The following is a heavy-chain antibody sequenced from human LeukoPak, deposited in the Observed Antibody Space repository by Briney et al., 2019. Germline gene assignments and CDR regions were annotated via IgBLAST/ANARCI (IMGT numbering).Heavy chain of an antibody. D-gene: IGHD4-17*01. Sequence: TGGYLRRYCAAPGFTFSSYSMNWVRQAPGKGLEWVSSISSSSSYIYYADSVKGRFTISRDNAKNSLYLQMNSLRAEDTAVYDCARSESGDYDFDYWGQGTLVTVSS. CDR1: GFTFSSYS. J-gene: IGHJ4*02. V-gene: IGHV3-21*01. CDR3: ARSESGDYDFDY. CDR2: ISSSSSYI.